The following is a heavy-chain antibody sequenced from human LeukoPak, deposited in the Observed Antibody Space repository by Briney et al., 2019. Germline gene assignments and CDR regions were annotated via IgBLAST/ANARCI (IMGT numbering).Heavy chain of an antibody. D-gene: IGHD3-16*01. Sequence: PGGSLRLSCAASGFTFDKAWMTWVRQAPGKGLEWVSSISSTSTYIDYADSVKGRFTISRDNAKNSLYLQMDSLRAEDTAVYYCARDPPSRGTRYFDYWGQGTLVTVSS. CDR2: ISSTSTYI. CDR1: GFTFDKAW. J-gene: IGHJ4*02. V-gene: IGHV3-21*01. CDR3: ARDPPSRGTRYFDY.